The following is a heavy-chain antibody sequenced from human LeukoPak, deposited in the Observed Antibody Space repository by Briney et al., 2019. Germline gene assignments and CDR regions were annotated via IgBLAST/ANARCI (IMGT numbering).Heavy chain of an antibody. Sequence: SETLSLTCTVSSGSISTSNYYWGWIRQPPGKGLEWIGTIYYSGSTYYNPSLKSRVTISEDTSKNQFSLKLTSVTAADTAVYYCARITGWNPLEAAHLDYWGQGTLVTVSS. CDR1: SGSISTSNYY. CDR3: ARITGWNPLEAAHLDY. V-gene: IGHV4-39*07. CDR2: IYYSGST. J-gene: IGHJ4*02. D-gene: IGHD1-1*01.